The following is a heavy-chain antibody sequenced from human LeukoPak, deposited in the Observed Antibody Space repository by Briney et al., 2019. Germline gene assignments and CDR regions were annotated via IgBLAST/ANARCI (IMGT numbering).Heavy chain of an antibody. CDR2: INQDGSVK. Sequence: PGESLRLSCAASGFTFRSYWMSWVRRAPGKGLEWVANINQDGSVKYYVDSVKGRFTISRDNAKNSLYLQMNSLRDEDTAVYYCARRCSGQAVYDYWGRGTLVTVSS. V-gene: IGHV3-7*02. CDR3: ARRCSGQAVYDY. CDR1: GFTFRSYW. J-gene: IGHJ4*02. D-gene: IGHD6-19*01.